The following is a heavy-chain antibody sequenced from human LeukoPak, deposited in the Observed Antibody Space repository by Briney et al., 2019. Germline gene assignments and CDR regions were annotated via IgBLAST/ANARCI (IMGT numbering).Heavy chain of an antibody. D-gene: IGHD3-22*01. V-gene: IGHV4-59*01. CDR1: GGSISSYY. CDR3: ARVRGYYYDSSGYNAFDI. Sequence: SETLSITCTVSGGSISSYYWSWLRQPPGKGLEWIGYIYYSGSTNYNPSLKSRVTISVDTSKNQFSLKLSSVTAADTAVYYCARVRGYYYDSSGYNAFDIWGQGTMVTVSS. CDR2: IYYSGST. J-gene: IGHJ3*02.